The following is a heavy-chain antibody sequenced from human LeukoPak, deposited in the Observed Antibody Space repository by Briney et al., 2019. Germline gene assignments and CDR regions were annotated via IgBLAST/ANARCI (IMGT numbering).Heavy chain of an antibody. Sequence: PGGSLRLSCAASGFTFSSSAMSWVRQATGKGLQWVSVISSNGGSTFYAGSVKGRFTISRDNSKNMVYLEMSSLRAEDTALYYCARLFDYWGQGTLVTVSS. V-gene: IGHV3-23*01. D-gene: IGHD2-15*01. CDR3: ARLFDY. CDR2: ISSNGGST. J-gene: IGHJ4*02. CDR1: GFTFSSSA.